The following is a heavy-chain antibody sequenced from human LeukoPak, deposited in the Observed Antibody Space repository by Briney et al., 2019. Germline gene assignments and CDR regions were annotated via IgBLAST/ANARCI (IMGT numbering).Heavy chain of an antibody. CDR3: ARLPWVPYSSSWYPLDY. Sequence: GESLKISCKGSGYSFTSYWIGWVRQMPGKGLGWMGIIYPGDSDTRYSPSFQGQVTISADKSISTAYLQWSSLKASDTAMYYCARLPWVPYSSSWYPLDYWGQGTLVTVSS. CDR2: IYPGDSDT. V-gene: IGHV5-51*01. CDR1: GYSFTSYW. D-gene: IGHD6-13*01. J-gene: IGHJ4*02.